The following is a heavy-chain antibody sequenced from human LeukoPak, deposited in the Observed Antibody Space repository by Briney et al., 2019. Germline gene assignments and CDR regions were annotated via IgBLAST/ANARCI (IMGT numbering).Heavy chain of an antibody. CDR2: ISYDGNNK. V-gene: IGHV3-30*03. CDR1: GFTFIRYG. Sequence: GGSLRLSCSASGFTFIRYGMNWVRQAPGKGLEWVAVISYDGNNKYYADSVKGRFTISRDNAKNSLYLQMNSLRAEDTAVYYCASFPPYMVRTDAFDIWGQGTMVTVSS. J-gene: IGHJ3*02. D-gene: IGHD3-10*01. CDR3: ASFPPYMVRTDAFDI.